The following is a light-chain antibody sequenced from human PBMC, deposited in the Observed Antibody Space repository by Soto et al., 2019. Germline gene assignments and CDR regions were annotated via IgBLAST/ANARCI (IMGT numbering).Light chain of an antibody. CDR2: EVS. V-gene: IGLV2-8*01. CDR1: SRDVGGNNY. CDR3: LSYAGSTNYV. Sequence: QSVLTQPPSASGSPGQSVSISCTGTSRDVGGNNYVSWYQQHPGKAPKLMICEVSKRPSGVPDRFSGSKSGNTASLTVSGLQAEDEADYFCLSYAGSTNYVFGTGTKVTVL. J-gene: IGLJ1*01.